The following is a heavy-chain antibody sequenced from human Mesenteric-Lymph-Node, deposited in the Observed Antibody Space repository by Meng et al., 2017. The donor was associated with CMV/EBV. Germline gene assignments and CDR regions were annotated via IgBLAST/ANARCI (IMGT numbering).Heavy chain of an antibody. V-gene: IGHV1-2*02. CDR3: ARKVHCSSTSCYNGMDV. D-gene: IGHD2-2*02. CDR2: INPNSGGT. CDR1: GYTFTDYY. Sequence: ASVKVSCKASGYTFTDYYMHWVRQAPGQGLEWMGWINPNSGGTNYAQKFQGRVTMTRNTSISTAYMELSSLRSEDTAVYYCARKVHCSSTSCYNGMDVWGQGTTVTVSS. J-gene: IGHJ6*02.